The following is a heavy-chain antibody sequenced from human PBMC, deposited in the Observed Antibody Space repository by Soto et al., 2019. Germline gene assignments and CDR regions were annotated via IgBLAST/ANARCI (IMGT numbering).Heavy chain of an antibody. D-gene: IGHD1-20*01. Sequence: QVQLVQSGAAVKKPGASVKVSCKASVYTFTSYGISWVRQAPGQGLEWKGGRIPIFGPANYAQKFKGRVTITADESTSTAYMELSSLRSEDTAVYYCARGSGNWNDPDYWGQGTLVTVSS. CDR1: VYTFTSYG. V-gene: IGHV1-69*13. CDR3: ARGSGNWNDPDY. J-gene: IGHJ4*02. CDR2: RIPIFGPA.